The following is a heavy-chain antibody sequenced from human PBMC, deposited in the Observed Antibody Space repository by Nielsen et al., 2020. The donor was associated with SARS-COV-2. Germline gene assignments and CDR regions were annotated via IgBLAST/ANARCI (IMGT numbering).Heavy chain of an antibody. CDR2: INSDGSST. D-gene: IGHD6-19*01. V-gene: IGHV3-74*01. Sequence: GGSLRLSCAASGFTFSSYWMHWVRQAPGKGLVWVSRINSDGSSTSYADSVKGRFTISRDNAKNTLYLQMNSLRAEDTAVYYCARGTYSSGLDYYYYYGMDVWGQGTTVTVSS. CDR3: ARGTYSSGLDYYYYYGMDV. CDR1: GFTFSSYW. J-gene: IGHJ6*02.